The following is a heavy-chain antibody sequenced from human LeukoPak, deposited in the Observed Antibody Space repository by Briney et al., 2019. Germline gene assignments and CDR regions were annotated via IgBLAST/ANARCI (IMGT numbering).Heavy chain of an antibody. V-gene: IGHV4-61*01. CDR3: ATYGYSSRWYWFDP. D-gene: IGHD6-13*01. CDR1: GGSVSSGSYY. J-gene: IGHJ5*02. CDR2: IYYSGST. Sequence: PSETLSLTCTVSGGSVSSGSYYWSCIGQPPGKGLEWIGYIYYSGSTNYNPSLKSRVTISVDTSKNQFSLKLSSVTAADTAVYYCATYGYSSRWYWFDPWGQGTLATVSS.